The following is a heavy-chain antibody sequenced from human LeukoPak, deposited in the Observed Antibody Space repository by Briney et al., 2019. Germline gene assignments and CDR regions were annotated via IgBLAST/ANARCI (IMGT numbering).Heavy chain of an antibody. Sequence: GGPLRLSCGASGFTFSTYNMNWVRQAPGKRLEWVSSITSSSSYAFYADSVKGRFTISRDNSKNTLYLQMNSLRAEDTAVYYCAKDFQWLRFGYYFDYWGQGTLVTVSS. D-gene: IGHD5-12*01. CDR2: ITSSSSYA. V-gene: IGHV3-21*01. CDR3: AKDFQWLRFGYYFDY. J-gene: IGHJ4*02. CDR1: GFTFSTYN.